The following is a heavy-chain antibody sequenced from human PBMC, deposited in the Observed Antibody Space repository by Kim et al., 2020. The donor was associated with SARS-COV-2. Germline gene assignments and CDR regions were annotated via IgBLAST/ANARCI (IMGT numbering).Heavy chain of an antibody. D-gene: IGHD3-10*01. V-gene: IGHV3-30-3*01. CDR1: GFTFSTCA. J-gene: IGHJ5*01. Sequence: GRSLRLSCAASGFTFSTCAMHWVRQAPGKGLDWVAATSHDESFKYYADSVKGRFTISRDNSKNTLYLQMNSLRVEDTAVYYCARDITLIQGGLKGWFDSWGQGTLVTVSS. CDR2: TSHDESFK. CDR3: ARDITLIQGGLKGWFDS.